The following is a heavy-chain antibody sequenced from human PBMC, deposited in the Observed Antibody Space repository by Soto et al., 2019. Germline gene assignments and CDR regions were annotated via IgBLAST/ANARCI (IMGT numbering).Heavy chain of an antibody. CDR1: GFTVSSNY. CDR2: IYSGGST. CDR3: ARPMVRGVPFDY. Sequence: GGSLRLSCAASGFTVSSNYMSWVRQAPGKGLEWVSVIYSGGSTYYADSVKGRFTISRDNSKNTLYLQMNSLRAEDTAVYYCARPMVRGVPFDYWGQGTLVTVSS. J-gene: IGHJ4*02. V-gene: IGHV3-66*04. D-gene: IGHD3-10*01.